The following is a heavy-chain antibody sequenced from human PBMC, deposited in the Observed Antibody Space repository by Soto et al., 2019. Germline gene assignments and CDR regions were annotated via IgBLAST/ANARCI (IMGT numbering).Heavy chain of an antibody. Sequence: SLRLSCAASGFNLGSYWMHWVRQAPGKGLVWVSRINDYGTTINYAESVEGRFTLSRDDAKSEVYLQMNNLRAEDTAVYYCARGGLEPFDYWGQGALVTVSS. CDR3: ARGGLEPFDY. CDR1: GFNLGSYW. D-gene: IGHD1-1*01. CDR2: INDYGTTI. J-gene: IGHJ4*02. V-gene: IGHV3-74*01.